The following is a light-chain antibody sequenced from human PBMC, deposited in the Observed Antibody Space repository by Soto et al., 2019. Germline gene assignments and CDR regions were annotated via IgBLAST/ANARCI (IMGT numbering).Light chain of an antibody. CDR3: QQYGSSPIT. CDR1: QSVSSTY. J-gene: IGKJ5*01. Sequence: EIVLTQSPGTLSLSPGERVTLSCRASQSVSSTYLAWYQQKPGQAPRLLIFGASSRATGIPDRFSGSGSGTDFTLTISRLEPEDFAVYYWQQYGSSPITFGQGTRLEIK. CDR2: GAS. V-gene: IGKV3-20*01.